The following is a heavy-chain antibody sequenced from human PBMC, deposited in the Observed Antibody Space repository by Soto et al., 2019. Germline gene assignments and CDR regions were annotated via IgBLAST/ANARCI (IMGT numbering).Heavy chain of an antibody. CDR3: ASEGLLQYAFDI. J-gene: IGHJ3*02. V-gene: IGHV3-72*01. Sequence: EVQLVESGGGLVQPGGSLRLSCAASGFTFSDHYMDWVRQAPGKGLEWVGRTRNKANSYTTEYAASVKGRFTISRDDSKNSLYLQMNSLKTEDTAVYYCASEGLLQYAFDIWGQGTMVTVSS. CDR2: TRNKANSYTT. CDR1: GFTFSDHY. D-gene: IGHD2-15*01.